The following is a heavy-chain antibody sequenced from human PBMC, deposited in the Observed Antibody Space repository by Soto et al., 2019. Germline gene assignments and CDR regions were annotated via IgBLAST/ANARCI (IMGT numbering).Heavy chain of an antibody. Sequence: QVQLVQSGAEVKKPGSSVKVSCKASGGTFSSYAISWVRQAPGPGLEWMGGIIPIFGTANYAQKFQGRVTITADESTSPAYMERSSLRSEDTAVYYCAREVGDYGDYGPPDYWGQGTLVTVSS. CDR3: AREVGDYGDYGPPDY. CDR1: GGTFSSYA. V-gene: IGHV1-69*01. J-gene: IGHJ4*02. D-gene: IGHD4-17*01. CDR2: IIPIFGTA.